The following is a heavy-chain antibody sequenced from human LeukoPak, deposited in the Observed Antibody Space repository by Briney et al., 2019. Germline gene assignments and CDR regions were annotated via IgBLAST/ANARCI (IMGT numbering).Heavy chain of an antibody. J-gene: IGHJ3*02. D-gene: IGHD3-10*01. CDR2: INPNSGGT. Sequence: ASVKVSCKASGYTFTGYYMHWVRQAPGQGLEWMGWINPNSGGTNYAQKFQGRVTMTRDTSISTAYMELSRLRSDDTAVYYCAGNGFGELLENNDAFDIWGQGTMVTVSS. CDR1: GYTFTGYY. CDR3: AGNGFGELLENNDAFDI. V-gene: IGHV1-2*02.